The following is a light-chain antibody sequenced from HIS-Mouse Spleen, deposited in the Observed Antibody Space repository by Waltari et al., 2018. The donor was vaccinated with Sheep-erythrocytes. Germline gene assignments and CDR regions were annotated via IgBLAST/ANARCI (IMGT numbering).Light chain of an antibody. CDR3: DAWDRCTAV. CDR1: KLGDND. Sequence: SYDLTQPPSVSVSPGQTASITCSGDKLGDNDACWYQQKPGQSPVLVIYQDSKRHSGMPRRLAATNFPNTAPLPVSGTRGMDDAEYYGDAWDRCTAVFGGGSKLTVL. CDR2: QDS. J-gene: IGLJ2*01. V-gene: IGLV3-1*01.